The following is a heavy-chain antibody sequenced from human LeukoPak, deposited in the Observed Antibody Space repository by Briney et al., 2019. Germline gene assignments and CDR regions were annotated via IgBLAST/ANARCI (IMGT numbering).Heavy chain of an antibody. Sequence: SETLSLTCSVSGGSISNFFWTWLRQPAGKGLEYIGRIYASGSTDYNPSLRSRLTLSLDTSKNQFSLRMNSVTAADTAVYYCARSARFNYFYMDVWGKGTTVTVSS. CDR3: ARSARFNYFYMDV. D-gene: IGHD5-24*01. J-gene: IGHJ6*03. CDR2: IYASGST. CDR1: GGSISNFF. V-gene: IGHV4-4*07.